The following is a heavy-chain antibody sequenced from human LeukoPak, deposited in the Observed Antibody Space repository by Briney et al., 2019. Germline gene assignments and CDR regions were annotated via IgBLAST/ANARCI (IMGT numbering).Heavy chain of an antibody. J-gene: IGHJ1*01. CDR3: ARVGSLSDGDSVVTPRWYFQH. Sequence: SETLSLTCAVYGGSFSGYYWSWIRQPPGKGLEWIGEINHSGNTNYNPSLKSRVTISVDTSKNQFSLKLSSVTAADTAVYYCARVGSLSDGDSVVTPRWYFQHWGQGTLLTVSP. CDR2: INHSGNT. V-gene: IGHV4-34*01. D-gene: IGHD4-23*01. CDR1: GGSFSGYY.